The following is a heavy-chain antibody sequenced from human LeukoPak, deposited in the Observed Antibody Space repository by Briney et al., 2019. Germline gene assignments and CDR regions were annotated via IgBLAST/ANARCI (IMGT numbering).Heavy chain of an antibody. D-gene: IGHD3-22*01. CDR3: ARDYYDSSGYTEEN. V-gene: IGHV3-74*01. J-gene: IGHJ4*02. CDR2: INSDGSST. CDR1: GFTFSGHW. Sequence: GGSLRLSCAVSGFTFSGHWMFWVRQAPGKGLVWVSSINSDGSSTGYTDSVKGRFTISRDNAKNSLYLQMNSLRAEDTAVYYCARDYYDSSGYTEENWGQGTLVTVSS.